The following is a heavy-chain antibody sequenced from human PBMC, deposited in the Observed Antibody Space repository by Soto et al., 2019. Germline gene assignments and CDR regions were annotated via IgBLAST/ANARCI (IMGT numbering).Heavy chain of an antibody. D-gene: IGHD5-12*01. Sequence: SETLALTCTVSGGTISSSSYYWGWIRQPPGKGLEWIGYIYYSGSTYYNPSLKSRVTISVDTSKNQFSLKLSSVTAADTAVYYCARRLRRDGYNLAGFDIWGQGTMVTVSS. CDR2: IYYSGST. CDR3: ARRLRRDGYNLAGFDI. J-gene: IGHJ3*02. CDR1: GGTISSSSYY. V-gene: IGHV4-39*07.